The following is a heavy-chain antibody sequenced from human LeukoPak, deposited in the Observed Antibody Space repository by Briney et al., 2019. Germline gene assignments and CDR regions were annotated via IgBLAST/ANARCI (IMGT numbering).Heavy chain of an antibody. V-gene: IGHV4-4*07. CDR3: ARAPSGCGGTCPSDH. CDR2: IHDSGDS. D-gene: IGHD2-15*01. CDR1: GGSISNYF. J-gene: IGHJ4*02. Sequence: PSETLSLTCTVSGGSISNYFWSWIRQPSGKGLERIGRIHDSGDSNHNPSLKSRVTMSLDTSRNQVSLKLASVTAADTAVYYCARAPSGCGGTCPSDHWGPGTQVTVSS.